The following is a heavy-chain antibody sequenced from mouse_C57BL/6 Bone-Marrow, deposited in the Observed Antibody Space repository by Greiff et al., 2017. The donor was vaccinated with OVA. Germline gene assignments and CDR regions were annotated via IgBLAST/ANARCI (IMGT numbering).Heavy chain of an antibody. CDR2: ISSGGSYT. CDR3: ARSYYSYWYFDV. J-gene: IGHJ1*03. CDR1: GFTFSSYG. Sequence: EVKLMESGGDLVKPGGSLKLSCAASGFTFSSYGMSWVRQTPDKRLEWVATISSGGSYTYYPDSVKGRFTISRDNAKNTLYLQMSSLKSEDTAMYYCARSYYSYWYFDVWGTGTTVTVPS. D-gene: IGHD1-1*01. V-gene: IGHV5-6*01.